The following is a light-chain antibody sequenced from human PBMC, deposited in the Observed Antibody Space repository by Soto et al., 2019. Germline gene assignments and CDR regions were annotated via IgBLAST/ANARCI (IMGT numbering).Light chain of an antibody. J-gene: IGKJ1*01. CDR1: QSVSSY. CDR2: DAS. V-gene: IGKV3-11*01. CDR3: HQYNYWPT. Sequence: EIGLRRSPATLSLSPGERATLSCRASQSVSSYLAWYQQKPGQAPRLLIYDASNRATGIPARFSGSGSGTDFTLTISSLQSEDFAVYYCHQYNYWPTFGQGTKVDTK.